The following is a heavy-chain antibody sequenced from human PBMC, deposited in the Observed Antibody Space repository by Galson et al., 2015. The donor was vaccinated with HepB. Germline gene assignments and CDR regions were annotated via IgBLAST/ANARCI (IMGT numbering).Heavy chain of an antibody. Sequence: SLRLSCAASGFTFSSYAMSWVRQAPGKGLEWVSAISGSGGSTYYADSVKGRFTISRDNSKNTLYLQMNSLRAEDTAVYYCAKASNIVVVPELDYWGQGTLVTVSS. CDR3: AKASNIVVVPELDY. J-gene: IGHJ4*02. CDR1: GFTFSSYA. D-gene: IGHD2-2*01. CDR2: ISGSGGST. V-gene: IGHV3-23*01.